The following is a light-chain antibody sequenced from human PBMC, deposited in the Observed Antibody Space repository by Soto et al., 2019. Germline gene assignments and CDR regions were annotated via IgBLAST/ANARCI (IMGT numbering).Light chain of an antibody. J-gene: IGKJ4*01. CDR3: MQALQTPPT. CDR2: LGF. V-gene: IGKV2-28*01. CDR1: QSLLHSNGYNY. Sequence: DLVMTQSPLSLPVTPGEPASISCRSSQSLLHSNGYNYLDWYLQKPGQSPQLLIYLGFTRASGVTDRFSGSGSGTDFTLKISRVEAEDVGVYYCMQALQTPPTFGGGTKVEIK.